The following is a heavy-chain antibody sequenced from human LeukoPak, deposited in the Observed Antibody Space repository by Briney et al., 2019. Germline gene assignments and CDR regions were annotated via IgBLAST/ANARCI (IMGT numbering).Heavy chain of an antibody. CDR1: GFSFGSYD. CDR3: ASHIVVVTAIRYYAMDV. D-gene: IGHD2-2*01. V-gene: IGHV3-21*01. Sequence: GGSLRLSCAASGFSFGSYDMNWVRQAPGKGLEWVSSITTSSSYIYYADSVKGRFTVSRDNVKNSLYLQMNSLRAEDTAVYYCASHIVVVTAIRYYAMDVWGQGTTVTVSS. CDR2: ITTSSSYI. J-gene: IGHJ6*02.